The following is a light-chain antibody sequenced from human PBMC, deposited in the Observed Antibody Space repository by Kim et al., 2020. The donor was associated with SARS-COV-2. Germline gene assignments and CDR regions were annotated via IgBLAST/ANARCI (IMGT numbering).Light chain of an antibody. CDR2: AAS. Sequence: DIQMTQSPSSLSASVGDRVTITCRESQSISSYLNWYQQKPGKAPKLLIYAASSLQSGVPSRFSGSGSGTDFTLTISSLQPEDFATYYCQQSYSTPLLTFGGGTKVDIK. CDR3: QQSYSTPLLT. V-gene: IGKV1-39*01. J-gene: IGKJ4*01. CDR1: QSISSY.